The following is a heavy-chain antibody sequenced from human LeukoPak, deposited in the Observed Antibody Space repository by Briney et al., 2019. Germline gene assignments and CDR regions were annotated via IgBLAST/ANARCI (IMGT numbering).Heavy chain of an antibody. J-gene: IGHJ6*03. V-gene: IGHV1-8*01. Sequence: ASVKVSCKASGYTFTSYDINWVRQATGQGLEWMGWMNPNSGNTGYAQKFQGRVTMTRNTSISTAYMELSSLRSEDTAVYYSARFLVVGSGWYTDYYYYYMHVWGKGPPVPISS. CDR2: MNPNSGNT. CDR1: GYTFTSYD. CDR3: ARFLVVGSGWYTDYYYYYMHV. D-gene: IGHD6-19*01.